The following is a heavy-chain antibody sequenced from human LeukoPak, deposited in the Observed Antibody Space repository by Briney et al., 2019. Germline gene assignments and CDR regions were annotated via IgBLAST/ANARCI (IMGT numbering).Heavy chain of an antibody. D-gene: IGHD2-15*01. V-gene: IGHV3-7*03. Sequence: GGSLRLSCAASGFTFSSYWMSWVRQAPGKGLEWVANIKQDGSEKYYVDSVRGRFTISRDNAKNSLYLQMNSLRAEDTAVYYCAKFVWYGAPEDYFDYWGQGTLVTVSS. CDR3: AKFVWYGAPEDYFDY. J-gene: IGHJ4*02. CDR1: GFTFSSYW. CDR2: IKQDGSEK.